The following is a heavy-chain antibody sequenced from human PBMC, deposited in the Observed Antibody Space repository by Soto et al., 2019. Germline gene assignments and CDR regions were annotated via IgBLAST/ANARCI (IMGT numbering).Heavy chain of an antibody. CDR2: ISSSSSYI. Sequence: GGSLRLSCAASGFTFSSYSMNWVRQAPGKGLEWVSSISSSSSYIYYADSVKGRFTISRDNAKNSLYLQMNSLRAEDTAVYYCARDAVVPAATLNNWFDPWGQGTLVTVSS. J-gene: IGHJ5*02. V-gene: IGHV3-21*01. CDR3: ARDAVVPAATLNNWFDP. CDR1: GFTFSSYS. D-gene: IGHD2-2*01.